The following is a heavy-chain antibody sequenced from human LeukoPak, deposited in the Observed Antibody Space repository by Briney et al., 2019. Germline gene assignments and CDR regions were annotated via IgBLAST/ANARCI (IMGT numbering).Heavy chain of an antibody. CDR2: IYYSGST. V-gene: IGHV4-59*08. Sequence: PSETLSLTCTVSGVSISSYYWSWIRQPPGKGLEWIGYIYYSGSTNYNPSLKSRVTISVDTSKNQFSLKLSSVTAADTAVYHCGAAASTGVDHWGQGTLVTVSS. J-gene: IGHJ4*02. D-gene: IGHD6-25*01. CDR1: GVSISSYY. CDR3: GAAASTGVDH.